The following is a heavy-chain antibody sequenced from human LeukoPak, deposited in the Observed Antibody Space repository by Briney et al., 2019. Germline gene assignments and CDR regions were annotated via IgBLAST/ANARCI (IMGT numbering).Heavy chain of an antibody. D-gene: IGHD1-26*01. CDR3: ATADKWEPLDY. J-gene: IGHJ4*02. Sequence: ASVKVSCKVSGVSLSETSIHWVRQAPGQWLEWMGGFDPEDGESIFARRFQGRFSMTEDTSTDTAYMELRSLRLEDTAVYYCATADKWEPLDYWGQGTLVTVSS. V-gene: IGHV1-24*01. CDR1: GVSLSETS. CDR2: FDPEDGES.